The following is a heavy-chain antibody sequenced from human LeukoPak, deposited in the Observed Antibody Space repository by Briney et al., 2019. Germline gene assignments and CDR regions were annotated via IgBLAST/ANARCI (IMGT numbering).Heavy chain of an antibody. J-gene: IGHJ4*02. D-gene: IGHD6-13*01. CDR1: GFTFSDYY. V-gene: IGHV3-11*06. CDR3: ARVGSTAEAGTPNY. CDR2: ISRSGSHT. Sequence: GGSLRLSCAASGFTFSDYYMSWIRQAPGKGLEWLSYISRSGSHTPYADSVKGRFTVSRDNAKNSLSLELNSLRVDDTAIYYCARVGSTAEAGTPNYWGQGTLVTVSS.